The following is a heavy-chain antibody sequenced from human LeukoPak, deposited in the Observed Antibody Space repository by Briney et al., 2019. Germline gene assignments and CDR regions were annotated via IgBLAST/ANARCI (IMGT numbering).Heavy chain of an antibody. CDR3: ARTPNYGSGSYDY. V-gene: IGHV3-20*04. Sequence: PGGSLRLSCAASGFNFDDYGMIWVRRAPGKGLEWVSGINWNGDSTGYADSVKGRFTISRDNAKNSLYLQMNSLRAEDTALYYCARTPNYGSGSYDYWGQGTLVTVSS. J-gene: IGHJ4*02. CDR2: INWNGDST. D-gene: IGHD3-10*01. CDR1: GFNFDDYG.